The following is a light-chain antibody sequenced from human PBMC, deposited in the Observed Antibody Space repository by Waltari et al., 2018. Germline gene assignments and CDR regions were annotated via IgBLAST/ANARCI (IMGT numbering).Light chain of an antibody. CDR3: HQYRNWPWT. V-gene: IGKV3D-15*01. CDR2: GAS. CDR1: QSVDIS. J-gene: IGKJ1*01. Sequence: EIVMTQSPDLLTVSPGERATLSCRTRQSVDISLAWYQPKPCQAPRLLVHGASTRATGIPDRFSGSGSGTEFTLTISSLQSEDCAVSHCHQYRNWPWTFGQGTKVEIK.